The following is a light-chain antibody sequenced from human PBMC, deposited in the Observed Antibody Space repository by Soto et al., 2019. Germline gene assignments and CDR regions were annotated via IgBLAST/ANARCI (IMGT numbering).Light chain of an antibody. CDR2: GNS. CDR3: QSYDSSLRV. Sequence: QSVLTQPPSVSGAPGQRVTISCTGSSSNIGAGYDVHWYQQLPGTAPKLLIYGNSNRPSGVPDRFSGSKSGTSASLAITGLQAKDEADYYCQSYDSSLRVFGTGTKLTVL. V-gene: IGLV1-40*01. J-gene: IGLJ1*01. CDR1: SSNIGAGYD.